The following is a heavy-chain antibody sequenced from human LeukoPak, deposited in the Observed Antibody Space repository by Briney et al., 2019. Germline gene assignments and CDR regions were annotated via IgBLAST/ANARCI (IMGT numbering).Heavy chain of an antibody. Sequence: SETLSLTCAVYGGSFSGYYWSSIRQPPGKGLEWIGEINHSGSTNYNPSLKSRVTISVDTSKNQFSLKLSSVTAADAAVYYCASLPMVRGVPPIITQNWFDPWGQGTLVTVSS. CDR1: GGSFSGYY. J-gene: IGHJ5*02. CDR3: ASLPMVRGVPPIITQNWFDP. D-gene: IGHD3-10*01. V-gene: IGHV4-34*01. CDR2: INHSGST.